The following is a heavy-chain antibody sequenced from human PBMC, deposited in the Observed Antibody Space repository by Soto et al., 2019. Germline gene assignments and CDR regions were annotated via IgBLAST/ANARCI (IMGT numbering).Heavy chain of an antibody. D-gene: IGHD3-3*01. CDR3: ARDLGLTIFGVVRYYYGMDV. V-gene: IGHV1-18*01. Sequence: ASVKVSCKASGYTFTSYGISWVRQAPGQGLEWMGWISAYNGNTNYAQKLQGRVTMTTDTSTSTAYMELRSLRSDDTAVYYCARDLGLTIFGVVRYYYGMDVWGQGTTVTVSS. CDR1: GYTFTSYG. CDR2: ISAYNGNT. J-gene: IGHJ6*02.